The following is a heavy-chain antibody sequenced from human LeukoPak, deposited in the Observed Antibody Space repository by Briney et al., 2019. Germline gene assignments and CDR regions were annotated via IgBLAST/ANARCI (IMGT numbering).Heavy chain of an antibody. Sequence: SETLSLTCTVSGDSISSSSYYWEWIRQPPGKGLEWIGSTFYSGSTYYNPSLKSRVTISVDTSKNQFSLKLSSVTAADTAVYYCARVRSGSYIDYWGQGTLVTVSS. D-gene: IGHD3-10*01. CDR3: ARVRSGSYIDY. CDR1: GDSISSSSYY. J-gene: IGHJ4*02. CDR2: TFYSGST. V-gene: IGHV4-39*01.